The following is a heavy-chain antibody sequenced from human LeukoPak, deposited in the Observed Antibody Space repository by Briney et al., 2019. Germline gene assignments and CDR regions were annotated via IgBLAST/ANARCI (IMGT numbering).Heavy chain of an antibody. V-gene: IGHV1-2*02. CDR2: INPNTSDT. CDR3: ARDLTGTSDY. D-gene: IGHD1-20*01. CDR1: GYTFTSYY. Sequence: GASVKVSCKASGYTFTSYYMHWVRQAPGQGLEWMGWINPNTSDTHYALKFQGRVTMTRDTSISPTYMDLSRLTSDDTAVYYCARDLTGTSDYWGQGTLLTVSS. J-gene: IGHJ4*02.